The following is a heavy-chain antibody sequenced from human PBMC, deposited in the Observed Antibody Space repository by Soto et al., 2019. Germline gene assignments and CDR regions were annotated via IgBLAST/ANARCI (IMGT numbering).Heavy chain of an antibody. CDR2: IYYSGST. Sequence: SSETLSLTCTVSGGSISSGGYYWSWIRQHPGKGLEWIGYIYYSGSTYYNPSLKSRVTISVDTSKNQFSLKLSSVTAADTAVYYCARVGNSGEYSNYYNDAFDILGQGTMVTVSS. CDR1: GGSISSGGYY. V-gene: IGHV4-31*03. J-gene: IGHJ3*02. CDR3: ARVGNSGEYSNYYNDAFDI. D-gene: IGHD4-4*01.